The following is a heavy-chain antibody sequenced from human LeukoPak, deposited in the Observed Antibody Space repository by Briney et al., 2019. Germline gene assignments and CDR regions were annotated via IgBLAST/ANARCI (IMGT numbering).Heavy chain of an antibody. CDR2: ISNSGST. J-gene: IGHJ4*02. CDR3: ARHERSYYDSSAYFKNIDY. CDR1: GVSISSYY. V-gene: IGHV4-59*08. D-gene: IGHD3-22*01. Sequence: SETLSLTCTVSGVSISSYYWSWIRQPPGKGLEWIGYISNSGSTNYNPSLKSRVTISADTSKNQFSMKLSSVTAADTAVYYCARHERSYYDSSAYFKNIDYWGQGTLVTVSS.